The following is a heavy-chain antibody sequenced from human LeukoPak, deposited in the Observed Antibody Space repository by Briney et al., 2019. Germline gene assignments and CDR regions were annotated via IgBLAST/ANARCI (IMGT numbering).Heavy chain of an antibody. CDR1: GFTVSSNY. V-gene: IGHV3-66*01. CDR3: AIYLGDY. D-gene: IGHD2-2*02. Sequence: GGSLRLSCAASGFTVSSNYMSWVRQGPGKGLEWVSVIYSGGTTYYADSVKGRFTISRDNSKNTLYLQMNSLRAEDTTVYYCAIYLGDYWGQGTLVTVSS. CDR2: IYSGGTT. J-gene: IGHJ4*02.